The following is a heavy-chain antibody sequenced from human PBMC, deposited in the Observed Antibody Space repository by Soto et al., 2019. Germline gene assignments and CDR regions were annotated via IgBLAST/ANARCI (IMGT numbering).Heavy chain of an antibody. D-gene: IGHD1-1*01. V-gene: IGHV3-21*02. CDR1: GFTFSTSA. CDR2: ISAASSFI. Sequence: EIQLVESGGGLVKPGGSLRLSCVASGFTFSTSAMHWVRQAPGKGLQWVSSISAASSFIYYRDAVKGRFTVSRDNAKNSLSLHMDSLTAEDTAVYYCARAANLKAGGSNNYYFDNWGQGTLVTVSS. CDR3: ARAANLKAGGSNNYYFDN. J-gene: IGHJ4*02.